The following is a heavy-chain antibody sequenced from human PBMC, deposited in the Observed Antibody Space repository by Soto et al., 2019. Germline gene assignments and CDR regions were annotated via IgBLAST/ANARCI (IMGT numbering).Heavy chain of an antibody. CDR2: INPNSGGT. Sequence: ASVKVSCKASGYTFTGYYMHWVRQAPGQGLEWMGWINPNSGGTNYAQKFQGWVTMTRDTSISTAYMELSRLRSADTAVYYCARSPDGGVVNWFDPWGQGTLVTVSS. J-gene: IGHJ5*02. CDR3: ARSPDGGVVNWFDP. CDR1: GYTFTGYY. V-gene: IGHV1-2*04. D-gene: IGHD3-16*01.